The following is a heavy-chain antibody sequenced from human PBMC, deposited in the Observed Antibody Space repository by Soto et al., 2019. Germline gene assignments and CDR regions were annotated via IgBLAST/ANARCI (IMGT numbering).Heavy chain of an antibody. J-gene: IGHJ3*02. CDR1: GGTFSSYA. CDR2: IIPIFGTA. CDR3: ARFYILYYYDPGIDAIYI. V-gene: IGHV1-69*13. Sequence: ASVKVSCKASGGTFSSYAISWVRQAPGQGLEWMGGIIPIFGTANYAQKFQGRVTITADESTSTAYMELSSLRSEDTAVYYCARFYILYYYDPGIDAIYIWGQGTMVPVSS. D-gene: IGHD3-22*01.